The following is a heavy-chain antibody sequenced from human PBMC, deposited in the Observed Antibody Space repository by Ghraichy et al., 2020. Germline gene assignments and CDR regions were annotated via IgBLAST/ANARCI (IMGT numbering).Heavy chain of an antibody. CDR1: GYTFTSYY. Sequence: ASVKDSCKAFGYTFTSYYIHWVRQAPGQGLEWMGIINPSGGSTSYAQKFQGRVTMTRDTSTSIVYMELSSLRSEDTAVYYCARAPRIEAFASWVPFDYWGQGTLVTVSS. CDR3: ARAPRIEAFASWVPFDY. J-gene: IGHJ4*02. CDR2: INPSGGST. V-gene: IGHV1-46*01. D-gene: IGHD6-13*01.